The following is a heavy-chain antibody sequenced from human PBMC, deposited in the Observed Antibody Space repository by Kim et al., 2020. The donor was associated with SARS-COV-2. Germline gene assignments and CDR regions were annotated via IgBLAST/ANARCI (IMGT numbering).Heavy chain of an antibody. Sequence: SETLSLTCTVSGGSVSSAGYFWNWIRQPPGKGLEWIGYIYNSGSTRYNPSLKSRVNISVDTPKNHFSLRLSSVTAADTAVYYCARDVGIMDVWGRGTTVT. CDR2: IYNSGST. CDR3: ARDVGIMDV. CDR1: GGSVSSAGYF. V-gene: IGHV4-31*03. D-gene: IGHD1-26*01. J-gene: IGHJ6*02.